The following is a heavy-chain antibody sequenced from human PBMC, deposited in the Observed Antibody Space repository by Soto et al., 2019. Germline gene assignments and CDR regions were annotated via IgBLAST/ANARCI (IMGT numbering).Heavy chain of an antibody. V-gene: IGHV3-30-3*01. CDR2: ISYDGSNK. CDR3: ARARLDTPALDY. D-gene: IGHD2-2*01. J-gene: IGHJ4*02. Sequence: QVQLVESGGGVVQPGRSLRLSCAASGFTFSSYAMHWVRQAPGKGLEWVGVISYDGSNKYYADSVKGRFTISRDNSKNPRYLQMNSLRAEDTAVYYCARARLDTPALDYWGQGTLVTVSS. CDR1: GFTFSSYA.